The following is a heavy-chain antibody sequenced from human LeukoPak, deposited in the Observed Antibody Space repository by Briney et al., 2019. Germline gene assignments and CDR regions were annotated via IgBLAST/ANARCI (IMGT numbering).Heavy chain of an antibody. V-gene: IGHV4-39*07. CDR2: IHYSGST. CDR1: GGSISSSTYY. D-gene: IGHD6-13*01. J-gene: IGHJ4*02. Sequence: PSETLSLTCTVSGGSISSSTYYWGWIRQPPGKGLEGIGSIHYSGSTYYNSSLKSRVTMSVDTSKNQFSLKLSSVTAADTAVYYCARDLAAAGYFDYWGQGTLVTVSS. CDR3: ARDLAAAGYFDY.